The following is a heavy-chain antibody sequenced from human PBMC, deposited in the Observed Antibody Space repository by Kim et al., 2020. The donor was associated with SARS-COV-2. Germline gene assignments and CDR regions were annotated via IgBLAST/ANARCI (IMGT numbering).Heavy chain of an antibody. Sequence: ANSVKGRFTISRDNDKNSLYLEMNSLRAEDTALYYCAKDMFYDSSGCGDYWGQGTLVTVSS. J-gene: IGHJ4*02. V-gene: IGHV3-9*01. D-gene: IGHD3-22*01. CDR3: AKDMFYDSSGCGDY.